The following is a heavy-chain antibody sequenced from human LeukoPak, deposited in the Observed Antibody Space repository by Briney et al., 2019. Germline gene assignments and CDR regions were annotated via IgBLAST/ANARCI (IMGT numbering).Heavy chain of an antibody. CDR1: GFTFSSPA. V-gene: IGHV3-23*01. J-gene: IGHJ4*02. D-gene: IGHD6-19*01. Sequence: GGSLRLSCAASGFTFSSPAMSWVRQAPGKGLEWVSGITSGGNTYYADSVKGRFTISRDNSKNTLYLQMNSLRAEDTAVYYCAKDVAGTLYYFDYWGQGTLVTVSS. CDR2: ITSGGNT. CDR3: AKDVAGTLYYFDY.